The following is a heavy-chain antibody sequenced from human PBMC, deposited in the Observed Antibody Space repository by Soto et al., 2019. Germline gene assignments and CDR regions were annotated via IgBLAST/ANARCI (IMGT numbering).Heavy chain of an antibody. Sequence: QVQLVQSGAEVKKPGASVKVSCKASGYTFTSYGISWVRQAPGQGLEWMGWINVYNGNTNYAQKLQGRVTMTTDTSTSTAYLDLGSLRSDDTAVYFCARDTSCGEYDYWGQGTLVTVSS. CDR3: ARDTSCGEYDY. V-gene: IGHV1-18*01. J-gene: IGHJ4*02. D-gene: IGHD3-10*01. CDR2: INVYNGNT. CDR1: GYTFTSYG.